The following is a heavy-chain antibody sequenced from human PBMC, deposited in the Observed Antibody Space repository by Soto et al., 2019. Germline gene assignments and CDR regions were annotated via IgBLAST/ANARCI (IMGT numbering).Heavy chain of an antibody. D-gene: IGHD5-18*01. V-gene: IGHV3-23*01. CDR1: GFTFSSYA. J-gene: IGHJ4*02. CDR3: AKGRGAWLHHDFVS. Sequence: GSLRLSCAASGFTFSSYAMSWVRQAPGKGLEWVSAISGSGGSTYYADSVKGRFTISRDNSKNTLYLQMNSLRAEDTAVYYWAKGRGAWLHHDFVSWGQGTLVTGS. CDR2: ISGSGGST.